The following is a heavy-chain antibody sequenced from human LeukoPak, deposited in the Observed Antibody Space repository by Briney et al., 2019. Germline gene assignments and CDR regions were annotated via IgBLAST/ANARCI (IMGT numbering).Heavy chain of an antibody. J-gene: IGHJ1*01. V-gene: IGHV1-18*01. D-gene: IGHD5-18*01. CDR2: ISAYNGNT. CDR1: GYTFTGYG. CDR3: ARVKQLVEYFQH. Sequence: ASVKVSCKASGYTFTGYGISWVRQAPGQGLEWMGWISAYNGNTNYAQKLQGRVTMTTDTSTSTAYMELKSLRSDDTAVYYCARVKQLVEYFQHWGQGTLVTVSS.